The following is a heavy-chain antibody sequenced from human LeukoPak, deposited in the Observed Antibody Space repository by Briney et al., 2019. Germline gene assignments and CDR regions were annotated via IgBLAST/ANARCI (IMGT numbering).Heavy chain of an antibody. CDR2: INPNNGGT. Sequence: ASVKVSCKASGYTFTGYYMQWVRQAPGQGLEWMGWINPNNGGTNYARKFQGRVTMTRDTSISTAYMELSRLRSDDTAVYYCARVDNTFGGLIGNAVDYWGQGTLVTVSS. CDR1: GYTFTGYY. V-gene: IGHV1-2*02. CDR3: ARVDNTFGGLIGNAVDY. D-gene: IGHD3-16*02. J-gene: IGHJ4*02.